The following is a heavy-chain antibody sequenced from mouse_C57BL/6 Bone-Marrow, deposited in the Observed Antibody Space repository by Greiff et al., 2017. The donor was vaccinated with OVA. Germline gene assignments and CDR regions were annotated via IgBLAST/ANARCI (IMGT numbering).Heavy chain of an antibody. CDR2: IDPENGDT. D-gene: IGHD2-2*01. CDR3: TNYGYDEEGAMDY. J-gene: IGHJ4*01. CDR1: GFNIKDDY. V-gene: IGHV14-4*01. Sequence: EVQLQESGAELVRPGASVKLSCTASGFNIKDDYMHWVKQRPEQGLEWIGWIDPENGDTEYASKFQGKATITADTSSNTAYLQLSSLTSEDTAVYYCTNYGYDEEGAMDYWGQGTSVTVSS.